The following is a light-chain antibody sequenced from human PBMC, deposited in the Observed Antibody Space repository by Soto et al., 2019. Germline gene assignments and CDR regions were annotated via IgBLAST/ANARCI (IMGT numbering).Light chain of an antibody. CDR1: SSDVGGYNY. CDR3: SSYTSSSTQV. V-gene: IGLV2-14*01. CDR2: EVS. J-gene: IGLJ1*01. Sequence: QSALTQPASVSGSPGQSITISCTGTSSDVGGYNYVSWYQQHPGKAPKLMIYEVSNRPSGVSNRCSGSKSGNTACLTISGLQAEDQADYYCSSYTSSSTQVFGTGTKVTAL.